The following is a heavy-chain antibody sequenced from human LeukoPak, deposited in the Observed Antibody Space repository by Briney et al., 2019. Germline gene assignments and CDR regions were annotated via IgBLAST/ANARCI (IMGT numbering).Heavy chain of an antibody. V-gene: IGHV1-8*01. Sequence: ASVKVSCKASGYTFTSYDINWVRQATGQELEWMGWMNPNSGNTGYAQKFQGRVTMTRNTSISTAYMELSSLRSEDTDVYYCASRGYSYGHLYYYYYMDVWGKGTTVTVSS. CDR1: GYTFTSYD. CDR3: ASRGYSYGHLYYYYYMDV. D-gene: IGHD5-18*01. J-gene: IGHJ6*03. CDR2: MNPNSGNT.